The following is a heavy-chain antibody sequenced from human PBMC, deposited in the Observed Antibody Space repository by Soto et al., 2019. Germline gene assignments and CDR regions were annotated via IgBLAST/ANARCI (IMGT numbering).Heavy chain of an antibody. Sequence: SETLSLTCTVSGGSISSYYWSWIRQPPGKGLEWIGYIYYSGSTNYNPSLKSRVTISVDTSKNQFSLKLSSVTAADTAVYYCARSYCTNGVCYPGNCFDPSGQGTLVPVSS. CDR3: ARSYCTNGVCYPGNCFDP. D-gene: IGHD2-8*01. CDR2: IYYSGST. J-gene: IGHJ5*02. V-gene: IGHV4-59*01. CDR1: GGSISSYY.